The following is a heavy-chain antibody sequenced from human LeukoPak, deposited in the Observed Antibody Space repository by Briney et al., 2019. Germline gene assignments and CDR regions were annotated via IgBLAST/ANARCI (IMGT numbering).Heavy chain of an antibody. V-gene: IGHV4-59*01. CDR1: GGSISSYY. CDR3: ASRPGYDSSGYLDY. D-gene: IGHD3-22*01. CDR2: IYYSGST. Sequence: KPSETVSLTCTVSGGSISSYYWSWIRQPPGKGMEWIGYIYYSGSTNSNPSLKSRVTISVDTSKNQFSLKLSSVTAADTAVYYCASRPGYDSSGYLDYWGQGTLVTVSS. J-gene: IGHJ4*02.